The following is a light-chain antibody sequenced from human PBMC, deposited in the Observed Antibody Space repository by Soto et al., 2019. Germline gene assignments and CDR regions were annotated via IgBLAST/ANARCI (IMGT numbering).Light chain of an antibody. CDR2: DAS. Sequence: DIQMTQSPSTPSASVGDRVAITCRASQTISGWLAWYQQRPGKAPNLLIFDASTLESGVPSRFSGSGSGTEFTLTISSLQSEDYAVYYCHQYNNWPPWTFGQGTKVDIK. J-gene: IGKJ1*01. CDR3: HQYNNWPPWT. V-gene: IGKV1-5*01. CDR1: QTISGW.